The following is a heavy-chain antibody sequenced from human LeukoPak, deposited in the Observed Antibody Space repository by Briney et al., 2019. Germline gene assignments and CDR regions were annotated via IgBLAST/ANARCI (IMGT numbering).Heavy chain of an antibody. CDR1: GGSISSYY. CDR3: ARFPAAAGTGRED. V-gene: IGHV4-59*12. J-gene: IGHJ4*02. D-gene: IGHD6-13*01. CDR2: IYYSGGT. Sequence: TSETLSLTCTVSGGSISSYYWSWIRQPPGKGLEWIGYIYYSGGTYYNPSLKSRVTIPVDTSKNQFSLKLSSVTAADTAVYYCARFPAAAGTGREDWGQGTLVTVSS.